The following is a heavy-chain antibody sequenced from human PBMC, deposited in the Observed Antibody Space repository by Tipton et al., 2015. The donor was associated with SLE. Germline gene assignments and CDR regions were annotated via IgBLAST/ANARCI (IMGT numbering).Heavy chain of an antibody. Sequence: SLRLSCAASGFTFSSYAMHWVRQAPGKGLEWVAVISYDGSNKYYADSVKGRFTISRDNSKNTLYLQMNSLRAEDTAVYYCTTDESEGIWLRYYFDYWGQGTLVTVSS. CDR3: TTDESEGIWLRYYFDY. CDR2: ISYDGSNK. D-gene: IGHD5-12*01. J-gene: IGHJ4*02. V-gene: IGHV3-30-3*01. CDR1: GFTFSSYA.